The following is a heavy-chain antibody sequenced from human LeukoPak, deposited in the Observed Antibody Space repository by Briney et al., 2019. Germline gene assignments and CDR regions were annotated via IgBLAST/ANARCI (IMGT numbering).Heavy chain of an antibody. CDR3: ARDVAGARSY. CDR2: IDTDGRTT. CDR1: GYTFSSYW. V-gene: IGHV3-74*01. Sequence: GGSLRLFRAASGYTFSSYWMHWVRQVPGQGLVWVSRIDTDGRTTDYADSERGRFTIYRDNVQNTLYLQMHSLTAEDTAVYYCARDVAGARSYWGQGALVSVSS. J-gene: IGHJ4*02. D-gene: IGHD3-10*01.